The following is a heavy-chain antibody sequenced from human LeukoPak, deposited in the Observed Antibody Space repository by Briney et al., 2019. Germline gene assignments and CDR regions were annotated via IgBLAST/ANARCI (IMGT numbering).Heavy chain of an antibody. J-gene: IGHJ4*02. CDR1: GVAFSGYY. Sequence: SETLSLTCAVYGVAFSGYYWSWIRQPPGKGLEWIGEINHSGSTNYNPSLKSRVTISVDTSKNQFSLKLSSVTAADTAVYYCARVRRGSYRTFDYWGQGTLVIVPS. D-gene: IGHD1-26*01. CDR2: INHSGST. V-gene: IGHV4-34*01. CDR3: ARVRRGSYRTFDY.